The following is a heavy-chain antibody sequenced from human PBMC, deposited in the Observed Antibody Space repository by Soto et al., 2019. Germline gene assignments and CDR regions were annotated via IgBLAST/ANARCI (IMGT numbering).Heavy chain of an antibody. D-gene: IGHD3-22*01. Sequence: QLQLQQSGPGLVKPSQTLSLTCTVSVGSFSSGAYYWNWIRKPPGKGLEWIGYIYYSGSTYYNPSLKSRVTISLDTSKNQFSLKLSSVTAADTAVYYCARGGSSGYYYYFDYWGQGTLVTVSS. CDR2: IYYSGST. J-gene: IGHJ4*02. CDR1: VGSFSSGAYY. CDR3: ARGGSSGYYYYFDY. V-gene: IGHV4-30-4*01.